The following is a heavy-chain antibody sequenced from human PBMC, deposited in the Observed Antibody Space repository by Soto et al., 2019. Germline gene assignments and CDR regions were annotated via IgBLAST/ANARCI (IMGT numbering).Heavy chain of an antibody. Sequence: EVQLVESGGGLVQPGGSLRLSCAASGFTFSIYSMNWVRQAPGKGLEWVSYITSDRKTIHYADSVKGRFTIFRDSAKNSLYLQMNSLRDADTAVYYCARSVEGHFVYWGQGTLVTVSA. V-gene: IGHV3-48*02. CDR1: GFTFSIYS. J-gene: IGHJ4*02. CDR2: ITSDRKTI. CDR3: ARSVEGHFVY. D-gene: IGHD6-19*01.